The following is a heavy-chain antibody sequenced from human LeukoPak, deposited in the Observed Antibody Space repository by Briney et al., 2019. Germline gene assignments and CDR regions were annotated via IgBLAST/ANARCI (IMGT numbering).Heavy chain of an antibody. J-gene: IGHJ3*02. V-gene: IGHV1-2*04. CDR3: SRDRGGGYCSSTSCYPADAFDI. D-gene: IGHD2-2*01. CDR2: INPNSGGT. CDR1: GYTFTGYY. Sequence: GASVKVPCKASGYTFTGYYMHWVRQAPGQRLEWMGWINPNSGGTNYAQKFPGWVTMTRDTSISTAYIELSRLRSDDTAEYYCSRDRGGGYCSSTSCYPADAFDIWGQGTMVTVSS.